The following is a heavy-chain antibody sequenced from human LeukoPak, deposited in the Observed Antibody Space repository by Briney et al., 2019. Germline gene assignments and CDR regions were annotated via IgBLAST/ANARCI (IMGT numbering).Heavy chain of an antibody. CDR2: INPNSGGT. CDR3: ASVRCCSGGSCPNEGDWFDP. V-gene: IGHV1-2*06. Sequence: GASVKVSCKASGYTFTGYYMHWVRQAPGQGLEWMGRINPNSGGTNYAQKFQGRVTMTRDTSISTAYMELSRLRSDDTAVYYCASVRCCSGGSCPNEGDWFDPWGQGTLVTVSS. D-gene: IGHD2-15*01. J-gene: IGHJ5*02. CDR1: GYTFTGYY.